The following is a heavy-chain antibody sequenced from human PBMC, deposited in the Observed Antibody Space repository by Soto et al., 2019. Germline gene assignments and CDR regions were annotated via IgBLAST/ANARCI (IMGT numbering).Heavy chain of an antibody. D-gene: IGHD4-17*01. Sequence: EVQLVESGGGLVLPGGSLRLSCAASGFTFSSYWMTWVRQAPGKGLEWVANIRQDGGQIDYVDSVKGRFTISRDNAKNSLYLQMNSLTAEDTAVYYCARCTVSANNGFDPWGQGTLVTVSS. V-gene: IGHV3-7*05. CDR2: IRQDGGQI. J-gene: IGHJ5*02. CDR1: GFTFSSYW. CDR3: ARCTVSANNGFDP.